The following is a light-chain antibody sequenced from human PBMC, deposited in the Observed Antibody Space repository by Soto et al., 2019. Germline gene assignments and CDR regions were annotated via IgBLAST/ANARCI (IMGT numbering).Light chain of an antibody. J-gene: IGLJ1*01. CDR2: EVS. V-gene: IGLV2-14*01. Sequence: QSALTQPASVSGSPGQSITIYCTGTSGDVGGYKFVSWYQQHPGKAPKLMIYEVSNRPSGVSSRFSGSKSGNRASLTISGLQAEDEADYYCSSYRSSSTGYVFGTGTKVTVL. CDR1: SGDVGGYKF. CDR3: SSYRSSSTGYV.